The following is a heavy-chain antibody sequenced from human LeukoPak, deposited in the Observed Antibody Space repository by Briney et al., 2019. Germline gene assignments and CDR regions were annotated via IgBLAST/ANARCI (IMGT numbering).Heavy chain of an antibody. Sequence: GASVKVSCKASGYTFTSYGISWVRQAPGQGLEWMGWISAYNGNTNYAQKLQGRVTMTTDTSTSTAYMELRSLRSDDTAVYYCARDSYSSSWRGNDAFDIWGQGTMVTASS. D-gene: IGHD6-13*01. J-gene: IGHJ3*02. V-gene: IGHV1-18*01. CDR3: ARDSYSSSWRGNDAFDI. CDR2: ISAYNGNT. CDR1: GYTFTSYG.